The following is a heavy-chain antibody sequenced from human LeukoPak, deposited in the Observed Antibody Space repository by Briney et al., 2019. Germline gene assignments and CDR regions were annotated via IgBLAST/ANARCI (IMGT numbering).Heavy chain of an antibody. CDR2: INHSGST. Sequence: SETLSLTCAVYGGSFSGYYWSWIRQPPEKGLEWIGEINHSGSTNYNPSLKSRVTISVDTSKNQFSLKLSSVTAADTAVYYCARGPAVTYYYGMDVWGQGTTVTVSS. CDR1: GGSFSGYY. J-gene: IGHJ6*02. CDR3: ARGPAVTYYYGMDV. V-gene: IGHV4-34*01. D-gene: IGHD4-17*01.